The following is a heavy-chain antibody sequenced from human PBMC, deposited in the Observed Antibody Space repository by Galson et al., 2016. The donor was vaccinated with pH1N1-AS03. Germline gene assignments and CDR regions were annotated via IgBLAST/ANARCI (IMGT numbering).Heavy chain of an antibody. CDR1: GGTFSSYA. CDR3: ASSPDYSDTSVYYGTAY. J-gene: IGHJ4*02. CDR2: LIPIFHPP. V-gene: IGHV1-69*06. Sequence: SVKVSCKASGGTFSSYAFTWVRQAPGQGLEWVGGLIPIFHPPNYAQKFQGRVTIIADKSTSTAYMELRSLTSEDTAVYYCASSPDYSDTSVYYGTAYWGQGTLVTVSS. D-gene: IGHD3-22*01.